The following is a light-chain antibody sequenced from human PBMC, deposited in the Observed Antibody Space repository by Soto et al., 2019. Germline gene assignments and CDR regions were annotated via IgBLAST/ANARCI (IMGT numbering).Light chain of an antibody. Sequence: EIVLTQSPSTLSLSPGXRATLSCRASQSVSSYLAWYQQKPGQAPRLLIYDASNRATGIPARFSGSGSGTAFALTISSVQPEDLGVYYCQQSSTWPLTFGGSTKVDI. J-gene: IGKJ4*01. CDR2: DAS. CDR1: QSVSSY. V-gene: IGKV3-11*01. CDR3: QQSSTWPLT.